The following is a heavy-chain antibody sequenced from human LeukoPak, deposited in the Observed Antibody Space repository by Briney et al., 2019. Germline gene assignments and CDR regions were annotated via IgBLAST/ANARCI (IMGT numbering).Heavy chain of an antibody. CDR1: EFSVSANY. CDR2: IYSGGST. J-gene: IGHJ4*02. Sequence: GGSLRLSCAASEFSVSANYMSWVRQAPGKGLEWVSVIYSGGSTFYADSVKGRFTISRDNSKNTLYLQMDSLRAEDTALYYCTKEFWSGYQYFDSWGQGTLVTVSS. CDR3: TKEFWSGYQYFDS. V-gene: IGHV3-53*05. D-gene: IGHD3-3*01.